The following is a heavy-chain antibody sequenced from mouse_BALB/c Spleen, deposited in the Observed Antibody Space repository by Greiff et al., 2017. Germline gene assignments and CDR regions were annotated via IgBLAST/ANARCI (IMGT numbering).Heavy chain of an antibody. CDR1: GFTFSSYT. CDR3: TRDDGYTAWYFDV. CDR2: ISSGGSYT. V-gene: IGHV5-6-4*01. D-gene: IGHD2-3*01. Sequence: EVKLMESGGGLVKPGGSLKLSCAASGFTFSSYTMSCVRQTPEKRLEWVATISSGGSYTYYPDSVKGRFTISRDNAKNTLYLQMSSLKSEDTAMYYCTRDDGYTAWYFDVWGAGTTVTVSS. J-gene: IGHJ1*01.